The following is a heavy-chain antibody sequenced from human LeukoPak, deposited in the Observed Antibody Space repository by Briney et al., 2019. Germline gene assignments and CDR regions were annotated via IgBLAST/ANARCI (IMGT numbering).Heavy chain of an antibody. D-gene: IGHD3-3*01. CDR1: GGSFSGYY. CDR3: ARGYDFWSGYYRRYYFDY. Sequence: PSETLSLTCAVYGGSFSGYYWSWIRQPPGKGLELIGEINHSGSTNYNPSLKSRVTISVDKSKNQFSLKLSSVTAADTAVYYCARGYDFWSGYYRRYYFDYWGQGTLVTVSS. CDR2: INHSGST. J-gene: IGHJ4*02. V-gene: IGHV4-34*01.